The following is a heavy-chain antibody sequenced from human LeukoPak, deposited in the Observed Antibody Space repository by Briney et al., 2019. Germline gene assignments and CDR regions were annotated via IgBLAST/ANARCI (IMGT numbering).Heavy chain of an antibody. J-gene: IGHJ4*02. CDR1: GYTFTGYY. Sequence: ASVKVSCKASGYTFTGYYMHWVRQAPGQGLEWMGRINPNSGGTNYAQKFQGRVTMTRDTSISTAYMELSRLRSDDTAVYYCARLTLNYYDSSGYRGVFDYWGQGTLVTVSS. CDR2: INPNSGGT. CDR3: ARLTLNYYDSSGYRGVFDY. V-gene: IGHV1-2*06. D-gene: IGHD3-22*01.